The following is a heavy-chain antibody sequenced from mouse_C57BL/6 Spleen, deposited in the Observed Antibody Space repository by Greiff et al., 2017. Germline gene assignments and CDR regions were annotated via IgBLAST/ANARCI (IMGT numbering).Heavy chain of an antibody. J-gene: IGHJ2*01. CDR2: INYDGSST. Sequence: DVQLVESEGGLVQPGSSMKLSCTASGFTFSDYYMAWVRQVPEKGLEWVANINYDGSSTYYLDSLKSRFIISRDNAKNILYLQMSSLKSEDTATYYCARGYSFDYWGQGTTLTVSS. CDR1: GFTFSDYY. D-gene: IGHD2-12*01. V-gene: IGHV5-16*01. CDR3: ARGYSFDY.